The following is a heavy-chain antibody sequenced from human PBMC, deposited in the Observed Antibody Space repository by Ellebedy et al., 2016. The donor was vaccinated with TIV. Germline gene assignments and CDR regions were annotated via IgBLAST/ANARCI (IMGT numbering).Heavy chain of an antibody. V-gene: IGHV3-33*01. Sequence: GESLKISCAASGFTFSSYGMHWVRQAPGKGLEWVAVIWYDGSNKYYADSVKGRFTISRDNSKNTLYLQMNSLRAEDTAVYYCARDSGSGYRGTPDYYYYYGMDVWGQGTTVTVSS. D-gene: IGHD3-22*01. CDR1: GFTFSSYG. CDR2: IWYDGSNK. J-gene: IGHJ6*02. CDR3: ARDSGSGYRGTPDYYYYYGMDV.